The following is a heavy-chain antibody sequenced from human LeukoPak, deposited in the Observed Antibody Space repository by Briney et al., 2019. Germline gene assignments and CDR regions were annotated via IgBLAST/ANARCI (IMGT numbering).Heavy chain of an antibody. CDR1: GGSISSGDYY. CDR3: ARRIAVAGKFQHYFDY. CDR2: IHYSGST. V-gene: IGHV4-30-4*01. J-gene: IGHJ4*02. D-gene: IGHD6-19*01. Sequence: SQTLSLTCTVSGGSISSGDYYWSWIRQPPGKGLEWIGYIHYSGSTYYNPSLKSRVTISVDTSKNQFSLKLSSVTAADTAVYYCARRIAVAGKFQHYFDYWGQGTLVTVSS.